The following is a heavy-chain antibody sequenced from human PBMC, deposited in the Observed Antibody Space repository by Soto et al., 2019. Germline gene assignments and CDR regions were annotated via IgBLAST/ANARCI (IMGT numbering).Heavy chain of an antibody. CDR2: IYYSGST. J-gene: IGHJ4*02. CDR1: GGSISSYY. D-gene: IGHD3-16*02. Sequence: SETLSLTCTVSGGSISSYYWSWIRQPPGKGLEWIGHIYYSGSTTDYNPSLKSRVTISVDTSKNQFSLKPSSVTAADTAVYYCARLNSFYFDFWGQGSLVTVSS. V-gene: IGHV4-59*01. CDR3: ARLNSFYFDF.